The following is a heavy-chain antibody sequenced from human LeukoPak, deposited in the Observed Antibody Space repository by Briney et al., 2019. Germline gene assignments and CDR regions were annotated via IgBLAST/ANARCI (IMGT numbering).Heavy chain of an antibody. D-gene: IGHD3-10*01. CDR3: ARGTYGNYYFDY. J-gene: IGHJ4*02. Sequence: GGSLRLPCAASGFTFSGNYMSWVRQAPGKGLEGVSVIYSGGSTYYADSVKGRFTISRDNSKNTLFLQMNSLRPEDTAVYYCARGTYGNYYFDYWGQGTLVTVSS. V-gene: IGHV3-66*02. CDR1: GFTFSGNY. CDR2: IYSGGST.